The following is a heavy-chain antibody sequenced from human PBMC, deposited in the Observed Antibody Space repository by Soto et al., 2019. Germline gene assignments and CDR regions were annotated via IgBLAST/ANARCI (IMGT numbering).Heavy chain of an antibody. J-gene: IGHJ4*02. CDR1: GGSISSSDHY. CDR3: ARPSFGGVTPFVY. CDR2: IYNSGIT. D-gene: IGHD3-16*01. Sequence: KPSGTLSLTCTVSGGSISSSDHYWGWIRQPPGKGLEWIGSIYNSGITYYNPSLKSRVTISVDTSKNQFSLKLNSVTAADTAVYFCARPSFGGVTPFVYWGQGTLVTVSS. V-gene: IGHV4-39*01.